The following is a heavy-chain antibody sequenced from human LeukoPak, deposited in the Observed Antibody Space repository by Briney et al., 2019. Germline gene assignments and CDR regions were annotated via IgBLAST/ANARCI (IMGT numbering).Heavy chain of an antibody. V-gene: IGHV3-23*01. CDR3: AKSVESAVTTNPYFDY. Sequence: GGSLRLSCAASGFTFSSYAMSWVRQAPGKGLEWVSIISGSGGSTYYADSVKGRFTISRDNSKNTPVLQMNSLRAEDTAVYYCAKSVESAVTTNPYFDYWGQGTLVTVSS. CDR2: ISGSGGST. D-gene: IGHD4-17*01. CDR1: GFTFSSYA. J-gene: IGHJ4*02.